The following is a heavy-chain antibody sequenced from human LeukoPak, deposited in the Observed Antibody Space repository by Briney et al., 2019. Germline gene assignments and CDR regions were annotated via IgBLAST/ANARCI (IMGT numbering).Heavy chain of an antibody. Sequence: SETLSLTCTVSGGSISSGSYYWSWIRQPAGKGLEWIGRIYTSGSTNYNPSLKSRVTISVDTSKNQFSLKLSSVTAADTAVYLWGGVWGQQLSYYYYYMDVWGKGTTVT. CDR1: GGSISSGSYY. J-gene: IGHJ6*03. D-gene: IGHD6-13*01. CDR2: IYTSGST. CDR3: GGVWGQQLSYYYYYMDV. V-gene: IGHV4-61*02.